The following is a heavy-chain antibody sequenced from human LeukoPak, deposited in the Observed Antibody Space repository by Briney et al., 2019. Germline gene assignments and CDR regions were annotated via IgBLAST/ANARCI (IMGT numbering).Heavy chain of an antibody. CDR1: GYTFTSYD. CDR2: MNPNSGNT. CDR3: ARAPTVTTYYYYYMDV. V-gene: IGHV1-8*03. Sequence: ASVKVSCKASGYTFTSYDINWVRQATGQGLEWMGWMNPNSGNTGYAQKFQGRVTITRNTSISTAYMELSSLRSEDTAVYYCARAPTVTTYYYYYMDVWGKGTTVTASS. D-gene: IGHD4-17*01. J-gene: IGHJ6*03.